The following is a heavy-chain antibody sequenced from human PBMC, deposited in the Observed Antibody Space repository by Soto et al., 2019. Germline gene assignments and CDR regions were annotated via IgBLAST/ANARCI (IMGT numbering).Heavy chain of an antibody. CDR1: RLTFYSYA. CDR3: AKLQRFLESSFDS. Sequence: HCGSIRLSRSASRLTFYSYAMNGARPAPGKGLEWVSSISSSSSYIYYADSVKGRFTISRDNANNTLLLQLTSLRVEDTAVYYCAKLQRFLESSFDSWGQGTLVTVSS. D-gene: IGHD3-3*01. CDR2: ISSSSSYI. V-gene: IGHV3-21*03. J-gene: IGHJ4*02.